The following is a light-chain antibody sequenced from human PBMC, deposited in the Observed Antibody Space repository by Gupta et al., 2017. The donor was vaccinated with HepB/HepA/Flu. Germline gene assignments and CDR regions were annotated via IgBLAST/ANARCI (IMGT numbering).Light chain of an antibody. J-gene: IGLJ3*02. CDR3: CSYAGSSTSWV. Sequence: QSALTQPASVSGSPGQSITISCTGTSSDVGSYKLVSWYQQHPGKAPKLMIYEVSKRPSGVSNRFSGSKSGNTASLTISGLQAEDESDYYCCSYAGSSTSWVFGGGTKLTVL. CDR2: EVS. V-gene: IGLV2-23*02. CDR1: SSDVGSYKL.